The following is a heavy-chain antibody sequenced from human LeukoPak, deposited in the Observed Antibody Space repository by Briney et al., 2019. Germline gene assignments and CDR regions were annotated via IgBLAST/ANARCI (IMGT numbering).Heavy chain of an antibody. Sequence: GGSLRLSCAASGFTFSSYGMHWVRQAPGKGLEWVAVISYDGSNKYYADSVKGRFTMSRDNTKNTLYLQMNSLRAEDTAVNYCAKDALLVRPSHYFDCWGQGTLVTVSS. CDR3: AKDALLVRPSHYFDC. CDR2: ISYDGSNK. J-gene: IGHJ4*02. CDR1: GFTFSSYG. V-gene: IGHV3-30*18. D-gene: IGHD1-26*01.